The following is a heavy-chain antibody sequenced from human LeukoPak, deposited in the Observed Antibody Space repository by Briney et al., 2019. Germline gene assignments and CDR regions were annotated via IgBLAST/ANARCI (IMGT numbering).Heavy chain of an antibody. J-gene: IGHJ4*02. CDR1: GFTFSSYG. V-gene: IGHV3-23*01. CDR2: ISGSGYST. CDR3: AKGPDIVATMGFDY. Sequence: GGSLRLSCAASGFTFSSYGMSWVRQAPGKGLEWVSAISGSGYSTYYADSVKGRFTISRDNSKNTLYLQMNSLRAEDTAVYYCAKGPDIVATMGFDYWGQGTLVTVSS. D-gene: IGHD5-12*01.